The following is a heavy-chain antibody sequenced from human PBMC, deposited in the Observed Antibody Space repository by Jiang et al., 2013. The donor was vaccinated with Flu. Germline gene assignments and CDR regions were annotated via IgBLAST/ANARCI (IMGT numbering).Heavy chain of an antibody. J-gene: IGHJ3*02. Sequence: WVSAISGSGGSTYYADSVKGRFTISRDNSKNTLYLQMNSLRAEDTAVYYCAKDIVEHPGLDAFDIWGQGTMVTVSS. CDR3: AKDIVEHPGLDAFDI. D-gene: IGHD3-16*02. V-gene: IGHV3-23*01. CDR2: ISGSGGST.